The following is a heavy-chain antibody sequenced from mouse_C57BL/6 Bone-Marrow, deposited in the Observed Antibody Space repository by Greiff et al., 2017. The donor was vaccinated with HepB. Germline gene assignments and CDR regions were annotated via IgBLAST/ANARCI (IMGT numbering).Heavy chain of an antibody. CDR2: IYPGNSDT. J-gene: IGHJ3*01. Sequence: VQLQQSGTVLARPGASVKMSCKTSGYTFTSYWMHWVKQRPGQGLEWIGAIYPGNSDTSYNQKFKGKAKLTAVTSASTAYMELSSLTNEDSAVYYCTRSDYYERFAYWGQGTLVTVSA. D-gene: IGHD1-1*01. CDR3: TRSDYYERFAY. CDR1: GYTFTSYW. V-gene: IGHV1-5*01.